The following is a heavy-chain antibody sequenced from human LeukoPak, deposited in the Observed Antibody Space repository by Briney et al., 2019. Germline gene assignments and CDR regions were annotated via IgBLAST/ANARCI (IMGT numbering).Heavy chain of an antibody. Sequence: SETLSLTCAIYGGSLSDSYWSWIRQPPGRGLEWIGEVYHTGSTNYNPSLKTRVTISVDTSKNQFSLEVTSVTAADTAVCYCARGPTRIFDYWGQGILVTVSS. CDR3: ARGPTRIFDY. J-gene: IGHJ4*02. CDR1: GGSLSDSY. V-gene: IGHV4-34*01. CDR2: VYHTGST.